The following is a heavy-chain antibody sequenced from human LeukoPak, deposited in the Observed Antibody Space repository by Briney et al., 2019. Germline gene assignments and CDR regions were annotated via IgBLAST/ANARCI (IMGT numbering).Heavy chain of an antibody. CDR3: ARVRERWLQSKLLYFDY. J-gene: IGHJ4*02. CDR2: ISSSSYV. V-gene: IGHV3-21*01. CDR1: GFTFSSYS. Sequence: PGGSLRLSCAASGFTFSSYSMNWVRQAPGKGLEWVSSISSSSYVYYADSVKGRFTISRDNAKNSLYLQMNSLRAEDTAVYYCARVRERWLQSKLLYFDYWGQRTLVTVSS. D-gene: IGHD5-24*01.